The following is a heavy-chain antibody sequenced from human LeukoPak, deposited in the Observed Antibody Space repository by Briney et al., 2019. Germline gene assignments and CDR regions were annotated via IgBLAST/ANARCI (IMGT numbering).Heavy chain of an antibody. CDR1: GFTFSSYG. Sequence: GGSLRLSCAASGFTFSSYGMHWVRQAPGKGLEWVAVISYDGSNKHYVDSVKGRFTISRDNSKNTLYLQMNSLRAEDTAVYYCAKVSRYCSGGSCYSNYYHYGMDVWGQGTTVTVSS. V-gene: IGHV3-30*18. CDR2: ISYDGSNK. CDR3: AKVSRYCSGGSCYSNYYHYGMDV. D-gene: IGHD2-15*01. J-gene: IGHJ6*02.